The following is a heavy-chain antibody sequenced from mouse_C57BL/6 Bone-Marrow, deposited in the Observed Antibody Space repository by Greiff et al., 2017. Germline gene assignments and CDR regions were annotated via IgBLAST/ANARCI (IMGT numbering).Heavy chain of an antibody. D-gene: IGHD1-1*01. CDR1: GYSITSGYY. J-gene: IGHJ1*03. CDR2: ISYDGSN. V-gene: IGHV3-6*01. Sequence: EVKLMESGPGLVKPSPSLSLTCTVTGYSITSGYYWNWIRQFPGNKLEWMGYISYDGSNNYNPSLKNRITITRDTSKNQFFLKLNSVTTEDTATYACARGGYGSSLWYFDVWGTGTTVTVSS. CDR3: ARGGYGSSLWYFDV.